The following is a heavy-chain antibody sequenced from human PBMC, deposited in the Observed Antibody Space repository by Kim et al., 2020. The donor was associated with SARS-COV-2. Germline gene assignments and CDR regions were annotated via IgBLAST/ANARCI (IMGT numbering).Heavy chain of an antibody. D-gene: IGHD5-12*01. CDR2: ISSSSSTI. CDR3: ARDAIVATIRGGTPDY. Sequence: GGSLRLSCAASGFTFSSYSMNWVRQAPGKGLEWVSYISSSSSTIYYADSVKGRFTISRDNAKNSLYLQMNSLRDEDTAVYYCARDAIVATIRGGTPDYWGQGTLVTVSS. J-gene: IGHJ4*02. CDR1: GFTFSSYS. V-gene: IGHV3-48*02.